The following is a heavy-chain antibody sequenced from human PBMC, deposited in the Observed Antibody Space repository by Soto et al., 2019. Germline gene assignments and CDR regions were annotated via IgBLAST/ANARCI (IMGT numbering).Heavy chain of an antibody. Sequence: SETLSLTCTVSGVSISSGNYYWSWIRQPPGKGLEWIGFISYSGSTNYNPSLKSRVTISVDKSKSQFSLKLSSVAAADTAVYYCARERAAAGTLVSNWFDPWGQGTLVTVSS. V-gene: IGHV4-61*01. CDR3: ARERAAAGTLVSNWFDP. D-gene: IGHD6-13*01. CDR1: GVSISSGNYY. CDR2: ISYSGST. J-gene: IGHJ5*02.